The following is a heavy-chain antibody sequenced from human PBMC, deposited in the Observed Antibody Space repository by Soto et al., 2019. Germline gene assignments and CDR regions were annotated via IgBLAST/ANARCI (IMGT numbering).Heavy chain of an antibody. Sequence: ILSLTCTVSGGSISSGDYYWSWIRQPPGKGLEWIGYIYYSGSTYYNPSLKSRVTISVDTSKNQFSLKLSSVTAADTAVYYCARGAGVAAAGTTNWFDPWGQGTLVTVSS. D-gene: IGHD6-13*01. CDR3: ARGAGVAAAGTTNWFDP. V-gene: IGHV4-30-4*01. J-gene: IGHJ5*02. CDR2: IYYSGST. CDR1: GGSISSGDYY.